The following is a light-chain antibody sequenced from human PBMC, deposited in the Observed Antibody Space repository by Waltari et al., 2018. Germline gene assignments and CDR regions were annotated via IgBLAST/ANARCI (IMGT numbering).Light chain of an antibody. J-gene: IGKJ2*01. CDR2: GAS. CDR1: QSISSN. Sequence: EIVMTQSPATLSVSPGERATLPCRASQSISSNLAWYHQQPGQAPRLLIYGASTRATGIPARFSGSGSGTEFTLTISSLQSEDFALYYCQQYDVWPPYTFGQGTKLEIK. V-gene: IGKV3-15*01. CDR3: QQYDVWPPYT.